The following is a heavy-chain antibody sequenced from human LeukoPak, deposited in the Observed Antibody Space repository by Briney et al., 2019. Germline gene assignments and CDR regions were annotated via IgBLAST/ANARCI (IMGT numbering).Heavy chain of an antibody. CDR1: GFTFSNYG. CDR3: AKDIRGYSYGYVDY. Sequence: PGGSLRLSCAASGFTFSNYGMHWVRQAPGKGLEWVAFISYDGSSKYYADSVKGRFTISRDSSKNTLYLQMNSLRAEDTAVYYCAKDIRGYSYGYVDYWGQGTLVTVSS. CDR2: ISYDGSSK. J-gene: IGHJ4*02. V-gene: IGHV3-30*18. D-gene: IGHD5-18*01.